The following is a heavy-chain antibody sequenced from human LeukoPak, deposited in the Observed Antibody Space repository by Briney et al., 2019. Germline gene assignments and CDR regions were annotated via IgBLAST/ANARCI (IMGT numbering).Heavy chain of an antibody. Sequence: GASVKVSCKASGYTFTSYGISWVRQAPGQGLEWMGWISAYNGNTNYAQKLQGRVTMTTDTSTSTAYMELRSLRSDDTAVYYCARAINDYGDYLYYYYMDVWGKGTTVTISS. J-gene: IGHJ6*03. V-gene: IGHV1-18*01. CDR2: ISAYNGNT. D-gene: IGHD4-17*01. CDR3: ARAINDYGDYLYYYYMDV. CDR1: GYTFTSYG.